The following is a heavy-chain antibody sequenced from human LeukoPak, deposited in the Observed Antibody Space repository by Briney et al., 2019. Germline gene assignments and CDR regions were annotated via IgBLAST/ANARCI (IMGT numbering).Heavy chain of an antibody. D-gene: IGHD3-10*01. V-gene: IGHV4-39*07. CDR1: GGSISSGSYY. J-gene: IGHJ4*02. CDR3: ARVYYGSGRPIDY. CDR2: IYYSGNT. Sequence: SETLSLTCTVSGGSISSGSYYWGWIRQSPGKGLEWIGSIYYSGNTFYNPSLKSRVTISVDTSKNQFSLKLSSVTAADTAVYYCARVYYGSGRPIDYWGQGTLVTVSS.